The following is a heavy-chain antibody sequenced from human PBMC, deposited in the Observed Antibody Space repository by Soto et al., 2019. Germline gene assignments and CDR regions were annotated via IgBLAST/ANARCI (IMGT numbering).Heavy chain of an antibody. D-gene: IGHD6-19*01. CDR3: ARDSMAVAGNPFDY. V-gene: IGHV3-23*01. CDR1: GFTFSSYA. Sequence: GGSLRLSCAASGFTFSSYAMYWVRQAPGKGLEWVSTISNSGDAYYADSVEGRFTISRDNAKNSLYLQMNSLRDEDTAVYYCARDSMAVAGNPFDYWGQGTPVTVSS. J-gene: IGHJ4*02. CDR2: ISNSGDA.